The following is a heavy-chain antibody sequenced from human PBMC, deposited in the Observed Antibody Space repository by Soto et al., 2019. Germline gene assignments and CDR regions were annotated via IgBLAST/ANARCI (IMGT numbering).Heavy chain of an antibody. CDR3: ARVWRGRQLDAFDI. D-gene: IGHD6-13*01. CDR2: IYHSGST. Sequence: SETLSLTCTVSGYSISSGYYWGWIRQPPGKGLEWIGSIYHSGSTYYNPSLKSRVTISVDTSKNQFSLKLSSVTAADTAVYYCARVWRGRQLDAFDIWGQGTMVTVSS. CDR1: GYSISSGYY. J-gene: IGHJ3*02. V-gene: IGHV4-38-2*02.